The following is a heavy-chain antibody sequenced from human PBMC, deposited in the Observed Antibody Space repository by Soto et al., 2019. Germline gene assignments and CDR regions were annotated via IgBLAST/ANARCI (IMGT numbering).Heavy chain of an antibody. Sequence: QVQLVQSGAEEKKPGASVKVSCKASGYTFTTYPMNWLRQAPGQRPEWMGWINVGNGGTKYSQKFQGRVSITRDTSASTAYMQLSRLRSDDTAVYYCATDRGGYCSGGSCPEAWFDPWGQGTQVNVTS. D-gene: IGHD2-15*01. CDR1: GYTFTTYP. CDR2: INVGNGGT. J-gene: IGHJ5*02. V-gene: IGHV1-3*05. CDR3: ATDRGGYCSGGSCPEAWFDP.